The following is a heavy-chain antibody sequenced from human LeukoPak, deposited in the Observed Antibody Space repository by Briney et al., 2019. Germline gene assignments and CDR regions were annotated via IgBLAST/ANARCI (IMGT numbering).Heavy chain of an antibody. V-gene: IGHV4-39*07. CDR2: IFYTGST. Sequence: PSETLSLTCTVSGGSIRSSSYYCGWIRQPPGKGLEWIGSIFYTGSTNYNPSLQSRVAISLDTSKNQFSLKLSSVTAADTAVYYCASTMYYYDTTAYSNFDYWGQGTLVTVSS. J-gene: IGHJ4*02. D-gene: IGHD3-22*01. CDR3: ASTMYYYDTTAYSNFDY. CDR1: GGSIRSSSYY.